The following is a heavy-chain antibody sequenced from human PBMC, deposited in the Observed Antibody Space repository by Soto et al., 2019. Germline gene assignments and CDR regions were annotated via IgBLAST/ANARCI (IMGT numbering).Heavy chain of an antibody. Sequence: ASVKVSCKASGYTFTTYGISWVRQAPGQGLEWMGWISTYNGNTQFAQKFQGRVTMTTDTSASTAYMELRSLTSDDTAVYYCARDWSEEVLHDYWGQGPLVTVSS. D-gene: IGHD3-10*01. CDR3: ARDWSEEVLHDY. CDR1: GYTFTTYG. CDR2: ISTYNGNT. J-gene: IGHJ4*02. V-gene: IGHV1-18*01.